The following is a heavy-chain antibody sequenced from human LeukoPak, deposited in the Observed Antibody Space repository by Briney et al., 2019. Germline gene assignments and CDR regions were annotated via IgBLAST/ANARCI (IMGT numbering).Heavy chain of an antibody. CDR3: ARDYYDSFWRGMDV. V-gene: IGHV1-2*06. CDR2: INPNSGGT. D-gene: IGHD3-22*01. Sequence: ASVKVSCKASGYSFTDYYMHWIRQAPGQGLEWMGQINPNSGGTNYAQKFQGRVTMTGDTSISTVYMELSSLRSDDTAEYYCARDYYDSFWRGMDVWGQGTTVTVSS. J-gene: IGHJ6*02. CDR1: GYSFTDYY.